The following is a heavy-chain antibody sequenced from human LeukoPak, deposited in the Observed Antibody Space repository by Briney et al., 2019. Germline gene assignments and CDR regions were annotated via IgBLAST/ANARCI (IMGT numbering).Heavy chain of an antibody. V-gene: IGHV4-59*01. CDR1: GGSFSGYY. CDR2: IYYSGST. CDR3: ARESGGYSYGPFDY. J-gene: IGHJ4*02. D-gene: IGHD5-18*01. Sequence: SETLSLTCAVYGGSFSGYYWSWIRQPPGKGLEWIGYIYYSGSTNYNPSLKSRVTISVDTSKNQFSLKLSSVTAADTAVYYCARESGGYSYGPFDYWGQGTLVTVSS.